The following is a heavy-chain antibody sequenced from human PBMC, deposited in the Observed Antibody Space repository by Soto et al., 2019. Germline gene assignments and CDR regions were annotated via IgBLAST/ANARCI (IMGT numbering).Heavy chain of an antibody. Sequence: QVQLVESGGGVVQPGRSLRLSCAASGFTFSSYGMHWVRQAPGKGLEWVAVISYAGSNKYYADSVKGRFTISRDNSKNTLYLAMNSLRAEDTAVYYCAPWFGAFDYWGQGTLFTVSS. CDR1: GFTFSSYG. CDR3: APWFGAFDY. V-gene: IGHV3-30*03. CDR2: ISYAGSNK. J-gene: IGHJ4*02. D-gene: IGHD3-10*01.